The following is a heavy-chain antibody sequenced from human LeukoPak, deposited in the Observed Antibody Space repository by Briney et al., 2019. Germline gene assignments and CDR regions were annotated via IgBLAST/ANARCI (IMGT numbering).Heavy chain of an antibody. V-gene: IGHV7-4-1*02. CDR2: INTNTGNP. CDR3: AREYYYDSSGYYWSPRVGY. CDR1: GYTFTGYY. Sequence: ASVTVSCTASGYTFTGYYMHWVRQAPGQGLEWMGWINTNTGNPTYAQGFTGRFVFSLDTSVSTAYLQISSLKAEDTAVYYCAREYYYDSSGYYWSPRVGYWGQGTLVTVSS. J-gene: IGHJ4*02. D-gene: IGHD3-22*01.